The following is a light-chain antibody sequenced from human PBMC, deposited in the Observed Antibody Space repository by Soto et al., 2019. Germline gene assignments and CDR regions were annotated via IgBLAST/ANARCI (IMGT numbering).Light chain of an antibody. CDR1: SSDVGAYNY. J-gene: IGLJ3*02. CDR2: EVS. Sequence: QSALTQPASVSGSPGQSVTISCTGTSSDVGAYNYVSWYQQHPGKAPKLMIYEVSKRPSGVSNRFSGSKSGNTASLTISGLQAEDEADYYCTSFAGGSTRVFGGGTKLTVL. V-gene: IGLV2-14*01. CDR3: TSFAGGSTRV.